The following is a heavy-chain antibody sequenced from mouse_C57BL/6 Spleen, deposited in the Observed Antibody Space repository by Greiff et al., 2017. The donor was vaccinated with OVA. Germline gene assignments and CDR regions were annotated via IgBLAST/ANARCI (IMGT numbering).Heavy chain of an antibody. D-gene: IGHD2-1*01. J-gene: IGHJ2*01. Sequence: QVQLQQPGAELVKPGASVKLSCKASGYTFTSYWMHWVKQRPGQGLEWIGMIHPNSGSTNYNEKFKSKTTLTVDKSSSTAYMQLSSLTSEDSAVYCCARIDYGNYDYFDYWGQGTTLTVSS. CDR1: GYTFTSYW. CDR3: ARIDYGNYDYFDY. CDR2: IHPNSGST. V-gene: IGHV1-64*01.